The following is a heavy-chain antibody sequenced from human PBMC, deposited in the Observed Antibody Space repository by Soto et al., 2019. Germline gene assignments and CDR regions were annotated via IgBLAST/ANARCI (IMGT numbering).Heavy chain of an antibody. D-gene: IGHD3-10*01. Sequence: SETLSLTCAVYGGSFSGYYWSWIRQPPGKGLEWIGEINHSGSTNYNPSLKSRVTISVDTSKNQFSLKLSSVTAADTAVYYCARAPTYYYGSGSYSGYFQHWGQGTLVT. CDR1: GGSFSGYY. CDR2: INHSGST. J-gene: IGHJ1*01. V-gene: IGHV4-34*01. CDR3: ARAPTYYYGSGSYSGYFQH.